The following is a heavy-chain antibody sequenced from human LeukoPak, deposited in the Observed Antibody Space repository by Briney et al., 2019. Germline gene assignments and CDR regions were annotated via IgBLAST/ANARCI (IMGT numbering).Heavy chain of an antibody. D-gene: IGHD3-22*01. CDR3: AKFQYYYDSSGYYYVVPFDY. Sequence: GGSLRLSCAASGFTFSSYAMSWVRQAPGKGLEWVSVISGSGADTYYADSVKGRFTISRDNSKNTLYLQMNSLRAEDTAVYYCAKFQYYYDSSGYYYVVPFDYWGQGTLVTVSS. J-gene: IGHJ4*02. CDR2: ISGSGADT. CDR1: GFTFSSYA. V-gene: IGHV3-23*01.